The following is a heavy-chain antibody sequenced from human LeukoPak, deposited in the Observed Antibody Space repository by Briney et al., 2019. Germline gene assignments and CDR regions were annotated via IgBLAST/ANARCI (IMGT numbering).Heavy chain of an antibody. D-gene: IGHD6-19*01. J-gene: IGHJ6*02. CDR3: ARENYSSGWYGDHYYYCGIDV. CDR1: GFTFSSYA. Sequence: GRSLRLSCAASGFTFSSYAMQWVRQARGKGLERVAARSWDGSKKYYADSVKDRVPISRDNSRTTVDLQMDSLRAGDMFVYNCARENYSSGWYGDHYYYCGIDVWGQGTTVTVSS. V-gene: IGHV3-30*04. CDR2: RSWDGSKK.